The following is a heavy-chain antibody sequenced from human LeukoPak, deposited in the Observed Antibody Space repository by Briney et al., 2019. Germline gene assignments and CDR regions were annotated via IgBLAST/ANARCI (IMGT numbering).Heavy chain of an antibody. CDR3: AREESGVTMVRGVITGFDY. J-gene: IGHJ4*02. V-gene: IGHV3-30*03. CDR2: ISYDGSNK. Sequence: TGGSLRLSCAASGFTFSSYGMHWVRQAPGKGLEWVAVISYDGSNKYYADSVKGRFTISRDNAKNSLYLQMNSLRAEDTAVYYCAREESGVTMVRGVITGFDYWGQGTLVTVSS. CDR1: GFTFSSYG. D-gene: IGHD3-10*01.